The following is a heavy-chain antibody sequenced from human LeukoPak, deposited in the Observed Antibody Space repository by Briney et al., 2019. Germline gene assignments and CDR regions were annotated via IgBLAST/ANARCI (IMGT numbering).Heavy chain of an antibody. CDR1: GFTFSSYA. CDR2: ISGSGGST. V-gene: IGHV3-23*01. CDR3: AKEMIVVVPAAIYPFDY. J-gene: IGHJ4*02. D-gene: IGHD2-2*02. Sequence: GGSLRLSCAASGFTFSSYAMSWVRQAPGKGPEWVSAISGSGGSTYYADSVKGRFTISRDNSKNTLYLQMNSLRAEDTAVYYCAKEMIVVVPAAIYPFDYWGQGTLVTVSS.